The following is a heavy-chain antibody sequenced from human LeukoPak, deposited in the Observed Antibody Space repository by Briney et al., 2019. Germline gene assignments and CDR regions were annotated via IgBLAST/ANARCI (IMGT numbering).Heavy chain of an antibody. CDR2: ISSSSSTI. J-gene: IGHJ4*02. CDR3: ARVRGGYNAEVDY. D-gene: IGHD5-24*01. V-gene: IGHV3-48*01. Sequence: GGSLRLSCAASGFTFNDYGMHWVRQAPGKGLEWVSYISSSSSTIYYADSVKGRFTISRDYAKNSLYLQMNSLRAEDTAVYYCARVRGGYNAEVDYWGQGTLVTVSS. CDR1: GFTFNDYG.